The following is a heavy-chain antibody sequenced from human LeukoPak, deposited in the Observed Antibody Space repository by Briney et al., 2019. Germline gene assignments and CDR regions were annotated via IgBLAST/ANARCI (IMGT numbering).Heavy chain of an antibody. CDR2: IYYSGST. V-gene: IGHV4-39*01. J-gene: IGHJ3*02. CDR3: ARRELLSTPDAFDI. CDR1: GGSISSSSYY. D-gene: IGHD3-10*01. Sequence: SETLSLTCTVSGGSISSSSYYSGWIRQPPGKGLEWIGSIYYSGSTYYNPSLKSRVTISVDTSKNQFSLKVSSVTAADTAVYYCARRELLSTPDAFDIWGQGTMVTVSS.